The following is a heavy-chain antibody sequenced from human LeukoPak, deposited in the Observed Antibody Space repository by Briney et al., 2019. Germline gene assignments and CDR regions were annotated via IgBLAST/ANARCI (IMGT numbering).Heavy chain of an antibody. Sequence: PSETLSLTCAVYGGSFSGYYWSWIRQPPGKGLEWIGYIYYSGSTNYNPSLKSRVTISVDTSKNQFSLKLSSVTAADTAVYYCARVKLRNWYFDLWGRGTLVTVSP. CDR2: IYYSGST. CDR1: GGSFSGYY. J-gene: IGHJ2*01. V-gene: IGHV4-59*01. CDR3: ARVKLRNWYFDL.